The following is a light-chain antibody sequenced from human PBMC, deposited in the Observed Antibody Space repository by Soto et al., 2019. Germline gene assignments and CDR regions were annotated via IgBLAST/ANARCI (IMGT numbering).Light chain of an antibody. CDR1: QGISNY. CDR2: AAS. CDR3: QKYNSAPFT. V-gene: IGKV1-27*01. J-gene: IGKJ5*01. Sequence: DIQMTQSPSSLSSSLGDSVTITCRASQGISNYLAWYQQKPGKVPKLLIYAASTLQSGVPYRFSGSGSGTDFTLTISSLQPEDVATYYCQKYNSAPFTCGQGTRLEIK.